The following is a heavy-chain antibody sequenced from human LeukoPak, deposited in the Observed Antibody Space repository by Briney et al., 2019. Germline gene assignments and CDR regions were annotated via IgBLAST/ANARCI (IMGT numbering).Heavy chain of an antibody. CDR2: ISSSSTYI. CDR3: ARGDSSSIYDAFDI. CDR1: GFTFSSYS. J-gene: IGHJ3*02. Sequence: NTGGSLRLSCAASGFTFSSYSMNWVRQAPGKRLEEVSFISSSSTYIYYADSVKGRFTISRDNAKSSLYLQMNSPRAEDTAVYYCARGDSSSIYDAFDIWGQGTMITVSS. V-gene: IGHV3-21*01. D-gene: IGHD6-13*01.